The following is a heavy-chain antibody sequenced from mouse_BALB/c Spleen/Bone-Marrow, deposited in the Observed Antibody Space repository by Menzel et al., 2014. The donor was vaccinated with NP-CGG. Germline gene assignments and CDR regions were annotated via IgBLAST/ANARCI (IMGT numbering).Heavy chain of an antibody. CDR2: ISSGGSYT. CDR1: GFTLSSYG. Sequence: EVQRVESGGDLVKPGGSLKLSCAASGFTLSSYGMSWVRQTPDKRLEWVATISSGGSYTYYPDSVKGRFTISRDNAKNTLYLQMSSLKSEDTAMYYCASGNYYAMDYWGQGTSVTVSS. D-gene: IGHD1-1*01. CDR3: ASGNYYAMDY. V-gene: IGHV5-6*01. J-gene: IGHJ4*01.